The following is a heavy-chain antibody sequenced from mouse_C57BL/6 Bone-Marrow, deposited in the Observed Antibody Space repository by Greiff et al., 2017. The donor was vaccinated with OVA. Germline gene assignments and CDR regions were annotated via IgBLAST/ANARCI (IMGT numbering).Heavy chain of an antibody. CDR3: ARDDYYYAMDY. V-gene: IGHV1-26*01. J-gene: IGHJ4*01. CDR2: INPNNGGT. D-gene: IGHD2-4*01. CDR1: GYTFTDYY. Sequence: VQLQQSGPELVKPGASVKISCKASGYTFTDYYMNWVKQSHGKSLEWIGDINPNNGGTSYNQKFKGKATLTVDKSSSTAYMELRSLTSEDSAVYYCARDDYYYAMDYWGQGTSVTVSS.